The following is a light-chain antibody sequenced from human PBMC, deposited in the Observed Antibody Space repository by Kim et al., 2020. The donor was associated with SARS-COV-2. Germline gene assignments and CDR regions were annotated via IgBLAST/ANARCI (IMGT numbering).Light chain of an antibody. CDR1: ALPDQY. V-gene: IGLV3-25*03. CDR3: QSADSRGTYYV. Sequence: SYELTQPPSVSASPGQTARITCSGDALPDQYAYWYQQKPGQAPVMVIYRDTERPSGIPGRFSGSSSGTTVTLTISGVQAEDEADYYCQSADSRGTYYVFG. J-gene: IGLJ1*01. CDR2: RDT.